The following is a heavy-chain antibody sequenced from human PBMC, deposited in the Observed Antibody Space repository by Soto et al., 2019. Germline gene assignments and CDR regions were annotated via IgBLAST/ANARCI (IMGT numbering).Heavy chain of an antibody. J-gene: IGHJ5*02. CDR2: IYYSGST. D-gene: IGHD3-3*01. CDR3: ARVEYIAYYVAPFDP. CDR1: GGSISSYY. V-gene: IGHV4-59*01. Sequence: SETLSLTCTVSGGSISSYYWIWIRQPPGKGLEWIGYIYYSGSTNYNPSLKSRVTISVDTSKNQFSLKLSSVTAADTAVYYCARVEYIAYYVAPFDPWGQGTLVTVSS.